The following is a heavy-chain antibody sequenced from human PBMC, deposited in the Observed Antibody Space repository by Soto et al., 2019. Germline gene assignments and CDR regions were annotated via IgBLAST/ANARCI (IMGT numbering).Heavy chain of an antibody. V-gene: IGHV4-59*08. Sequence: QVQLQESGPGLVKPSEALSLTCTVSGGSISSYYWSWIRQPPGKGLEWIGYIYYSGSTNYNPSLKSRVTISVNTSKNQFSLKLSSVTAADTAVYYCARHGRLGYCSSTSCPSLRYFDLWGRGTLVTVSS. CDR1: GGSISSYY. CDR3: ARHGRLGYCSSTSCPSLRYFDL. J-gene: IGHJ2*01. CDR2: IYYSGST. D-gene: IGHD2-2*01.